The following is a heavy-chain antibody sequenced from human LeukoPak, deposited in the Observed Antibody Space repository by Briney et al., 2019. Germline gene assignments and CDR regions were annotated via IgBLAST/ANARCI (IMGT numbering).Heavy chain of an antibody. D-gene: IGHD6-19*01. Sequence: GGSLRLSCAASGFTFSSYGMHWVRQAPGKGLEWVSVISYDGSNKYYADSVKGRFTISRDNSKNTLYLQMNSLRAEDTAVYYCAKDLDRTVSGLLYYFDYWGQGTLVTVSS. J-gene: IGHJ4*02. CDR1: GFTFSSYG. V-gene: IGHV3-30*18. CDR2: ISYDGSNK. CDR3: AKDLDRTVSGLLYYFDY.